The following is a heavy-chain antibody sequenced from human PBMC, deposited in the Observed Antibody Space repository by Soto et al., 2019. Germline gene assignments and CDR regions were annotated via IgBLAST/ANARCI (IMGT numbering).Heavy chain of an antibody. D-gene: IGHD3-22*01. J-gene: IGHJ4*02. V-gene: IGHV4-59*08. CDR1: SGSTRDYY. CDR2: IYYTGTT. Sequence: PSETLSLTCTVSSGSTRDYYWGWIRQSPGKGPEWIGYIYYTGTTKYNPSLKSRVTISVDSSKSQFSLKLDSVTAADTAVYYCARLGGYYQAFDSWGQGTLVTVSS. CDR3: ARLGGYYQAFDS.